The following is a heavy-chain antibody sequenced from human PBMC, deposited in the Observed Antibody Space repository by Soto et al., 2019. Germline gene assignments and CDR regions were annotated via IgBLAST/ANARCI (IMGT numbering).Heavy chain of an antibody. V-gene: IGHV3-13*01. D-gene: IGHD3-16*01. CDR3: ARGGDRFDGMDV. CDR1: GGGFIGYD. J-gene: IGHJ6*02. CDR2: ISTAGDT. Sequence: VGSLRLSCAASGGGFIGYDMHWVRQAPGKNLEWVAAISTAGDTYYLGSVKGRFTISREDAKNSLSLQMNSLRVGDTAVYYCARGGDRFDGMDVWGQGTTVTVSS.